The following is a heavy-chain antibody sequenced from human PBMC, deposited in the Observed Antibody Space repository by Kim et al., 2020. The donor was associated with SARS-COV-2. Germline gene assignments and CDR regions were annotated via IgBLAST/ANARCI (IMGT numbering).Heavy chain of an antibody. Sequence: KGRFTISRDNSRNTLYLQMNSLRAEDTAVYYCASSRYYYGSGSYYPGDYWGQGTLVTVSS. CDR3: ASSRYYYGSGSYYPGDY. D-gene: IGHD3-10*01. J-gene: IGHJ4*02. V-gene: IGHV3-30*07.